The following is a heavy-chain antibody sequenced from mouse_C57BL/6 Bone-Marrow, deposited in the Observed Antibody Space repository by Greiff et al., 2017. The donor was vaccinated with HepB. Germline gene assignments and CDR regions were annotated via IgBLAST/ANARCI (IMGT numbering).Heavy chain of an antibody. V-gene: IGHV1-64*01. J-gene: IGHJ1*03. Sequence: VQLQQPGAELVKPGASVKLSCKASGYTFTSYWMHWVKQRPGQGLEWIGMIHPNSGSTNYNEKFKSKATLTVGKSSSTAYMQLSSLTSEDSAVYYCARWGYGSSSYFDVWGTGTTVTVSS. CDR2: IHPNSGST. CDR1: GYTFTSYW. D-gene: IGHD1-1*01. CDR3: ARWGYGSSSYFDV.